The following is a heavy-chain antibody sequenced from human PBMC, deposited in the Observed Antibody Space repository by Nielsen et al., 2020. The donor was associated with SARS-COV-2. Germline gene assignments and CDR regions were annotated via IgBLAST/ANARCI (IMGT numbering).Heavy chain of an antibody. D-gene: IGHD6-13*01. J-gene: IGHJ4*02. V-gene: IGHV3-23*01. CDR3: AKSPYSSSWYASIDY. CDR2: ISGSGGST. CDR1: GFTFSSYA. Sequence: GESLKISCAASGFTFSSYAMSWVRQAPGKGLEWVSAISGSGGSTYYADSVKGRFTISRDNSKNTLYLQMNSLRAEGTAVYYCAKSPYSSSWYASIDYWGQGTLVTVSS.